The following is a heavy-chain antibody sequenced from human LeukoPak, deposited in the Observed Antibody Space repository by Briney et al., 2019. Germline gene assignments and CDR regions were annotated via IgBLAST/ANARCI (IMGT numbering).Heavy chain of an antibody. CDR2: IYTSGST. D-gene: IGHD3-10*01. CDR3: ARVRVGITMVRGVSSYYYYGMDV. CDR1: GGSISSYY. J-gene: IGHJ6*02. V-gene: IGHV4-4*07. Sequence: SETLSLTCTVPGGSISSYYWSWIRQPAGKGLEWIGRIYTSGSTNYNPSLKSRVTMSVDTSKNQFSLKLSSVTAADTAVYYCARVRVGITMVRGVSSYYYYGMDVWGQGTTVTVSS.